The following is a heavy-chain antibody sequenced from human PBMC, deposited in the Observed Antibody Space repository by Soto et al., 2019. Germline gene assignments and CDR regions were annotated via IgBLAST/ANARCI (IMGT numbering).Heavy chain of an antibody. V-gene: IGHV3-7*02. Sequence: PGGSLRLSCAASGFAFSNYWMSWVRQAPGEGLEWVANIKQDGSENSYVDSVKGRFTISRDNSKNTLYLQMNSLRAEDTAVFYCARTKAVAAKTQYYFDYWGQGTLVTVSS. CDR2: IKQDGSEN. D-gene: IGHD6-19*01. CDR1: GFAFSNYW. CDR3: ARTKAVAAKTQYYFDY. J-gene: IGHJ4*02.